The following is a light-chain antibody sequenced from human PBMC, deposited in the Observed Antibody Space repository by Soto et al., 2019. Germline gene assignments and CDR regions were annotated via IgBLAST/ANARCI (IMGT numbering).Light chain of an antibody. Sequence: QSALTQPASVSGSPGQSITISCTGTSSDVGGYNYVSWYQQHPGKAPKLMIYEVSNRHSGVSNRFSGSKSGNTAPLTISGLQSEVEADYYCSSYTSSSTRVFGTGTKLTVL. CDR3: SSYTSSSTRV. V-gene: IGLV2-14*01. CDR2: EVS. CDR1: SSDVGGYNY. J-gene: IGLJ1*01.